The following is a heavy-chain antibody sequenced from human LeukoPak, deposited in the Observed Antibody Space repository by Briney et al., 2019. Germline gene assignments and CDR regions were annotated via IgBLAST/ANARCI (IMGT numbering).Heavy chain of an antibody. D-gene: IGHD3-3*01. CDR2: ISSSSSYI. V-gene: IGHV3-21*01. Sequence: AGGSLRLSCAASGFAFSSYSMNWVRQAPGKGLEWVSSISSSSSYIYYADSVKGRFTISRDNAKNSLYLQMNSLRAEDTAVYYCARGLERPSPPFDYWAREPWSPSPQ. J-gene: IGHJ4*02. CDR1: GFAFSSYS. CDR3: ARGLERPSPPFDY.